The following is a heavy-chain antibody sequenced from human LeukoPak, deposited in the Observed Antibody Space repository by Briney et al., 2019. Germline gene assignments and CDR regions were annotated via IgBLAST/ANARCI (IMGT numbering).Heavy chain of an antibody. D-gene: IGHD7-27*01. J-gene: IGHJ5*02. CDR2: ISYSGTN. Sequence: SETLSLTCTVSGGSVSSRRYYWGWIRQPPGKGLEWIGSISYSGTNYNNPSLKSRVSISIDTSKNQFSVKLTSVTAADTAMYYCASLGTLRSWGQGTLVTVSS. V-gene: IGHV4-39*01. CDR3: ASLGTLRS. CDR1: GGSVSSRRYY.